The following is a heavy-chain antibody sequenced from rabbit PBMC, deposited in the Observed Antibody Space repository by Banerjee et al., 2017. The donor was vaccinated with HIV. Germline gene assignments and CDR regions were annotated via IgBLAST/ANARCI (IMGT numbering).Heavy chain of an antibody. J-gene: IGHJ4*01. CDR2: IETTGSSTYT. D-gene: IGHD4-1*01. Sequence: QSLEESGGDLVKPEGSLTLTCTASGFSFSSSYYMCWVRQAPGRGLEWIACIETTGSSTYTYYANWAKGRFTISKTSSTTMTLQMTSLTAADTATYFCARDLAGVIGWNFNLWGQGTLVTVS. CDR1: GFSFSSSYY. CDR3: ARDLAGVIGWNFNL. V-gene: IGHV1S40*01.